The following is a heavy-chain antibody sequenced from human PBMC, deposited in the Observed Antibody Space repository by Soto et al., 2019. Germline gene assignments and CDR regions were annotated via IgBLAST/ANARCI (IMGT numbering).Heavy chain of an antibody. CDR2: IAYDGNEK. D-gene: IGHD1-26*01. V-gene: IGHV3-30*18. J-gene: IGHJ6*02. CDR3: GKDVGDYVPYYYGVDV. Sequence: QVQLVESGGGVVQPGTSLRLSCAASGFTFKTHAMHWVRQAPGKGLEWMAVIAYDGNEKFYADSVKGRCTISRDNSKNALYLQINTLRNEDTAVYYCGKDVGDYVPYYYGVDVWGPGTTVTVSS. CDR1: GFTFKTHA.